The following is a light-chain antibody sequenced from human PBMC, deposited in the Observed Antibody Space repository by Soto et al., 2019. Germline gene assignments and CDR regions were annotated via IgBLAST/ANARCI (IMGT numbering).Light chain of an antibody. V-gene: IGKV3-15*01. CDR2: GAS. Sequence: EILMTHSPAILSVSPGERATLSCRASQSVTSNSAWFQQKPGQAPRLLIYGASTRATGVPDRFSGSGSGTEFTLTISRLEPEDFAVYYCQQYGSSPLTFGGGTKVDIK. CDR1: QSVTSN. J-gene: IGKJ4*01. CDR3: QQYGSSPLT.